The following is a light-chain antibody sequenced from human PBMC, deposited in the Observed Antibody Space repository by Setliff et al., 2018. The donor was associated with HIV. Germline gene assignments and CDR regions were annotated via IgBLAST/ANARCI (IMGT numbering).Light chain of an antibody. CDR3: SSYTSFTTLV. CDR2: VVS. V-gene: IGLV2-14*01. Sequence: QSVLTQPASVSGSPGQPITISCTGTSSDVGGYNYVSWYQHYPGKAPKLMIYVVSKRPSGVSNRFSGSKSGNTASLTISGLQTEDEADYYCSSYTSFTTLVFGTGTKVTVL. J-gene: IGLJ1*01. CDR1: SSDVGGYNY.